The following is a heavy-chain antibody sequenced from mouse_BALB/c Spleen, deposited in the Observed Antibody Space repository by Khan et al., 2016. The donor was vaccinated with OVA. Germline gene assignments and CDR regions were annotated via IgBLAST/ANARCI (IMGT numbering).Heavy chain of an antibody. CDR1: GYTFTSYT. J-gene: IGHJ3*01. V-gene: IGHV1-4*01. Sequence: QVQLQQSGAELARPGASVKMSCKASGYTFTSYTIHWIKLRPGQGLEWIGFINPSNGYTNYNQKFKDKATLSADKSSTTVYMQLSSLTSDDSAVYNCVRDGAYRRNAGWFAYWGQGTLVTVSA. CDR2: INPSNGYT. CDR3: VRDGAYRRNAGWFAY. D-gene: IGHD2-14*01.